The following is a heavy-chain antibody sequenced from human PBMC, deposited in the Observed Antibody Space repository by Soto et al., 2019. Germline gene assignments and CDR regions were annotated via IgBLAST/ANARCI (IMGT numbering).Heavy chain of an antibody. CDR2: ISGSGGNT. D-gene: IGHD3-22*01. CDR1: GFTFNSYA. J-gene: IGHJ4*02. CDR3: AKKDYYDSRVYVPLFAY. V-gene: IGHV3-23*01. Sequence: PGGSLRLSCATSGFTFNSYAMSWVRQAPGKGLEWVSGISGSGGNTYYAESVKGRFTISRDNFKNTLYLQMNSLRAEDTAVYYCAKKDYYDSRVYVPLFAYWGKGAPVTVSS.